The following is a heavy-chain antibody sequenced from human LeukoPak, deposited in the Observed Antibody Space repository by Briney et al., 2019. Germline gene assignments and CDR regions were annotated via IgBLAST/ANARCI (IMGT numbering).Heavy chain of an antibody. Sequence: PGGSLRLSCAASGFTFTSYYMHWVRQAPGQGLEWMGIINPSGGSTSYAQKFQGRVTMTRDTSTSTVYMELSSLRSEDTAVYYCARGSTAVAGTLDYWGQGTLVTVSS. V-gene: IGHV1-46*01. CDR3: ARGSTAVAGTLDY. J-gene: IGHJ4*02. D-gene: IGHD6-19*01. CDR2: INPSGGST. CDR1: GFTFTSYY.